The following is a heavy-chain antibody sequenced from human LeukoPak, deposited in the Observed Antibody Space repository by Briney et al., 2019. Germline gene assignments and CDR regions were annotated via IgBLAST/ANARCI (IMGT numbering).Heavy chain of an antibody. CDR3: AGDNSVRDEAWWFNP. CDR2: MNPNSGNT. J-gene: IGHJ5*02. V-gene: IGHV1-8*01. CDR1: GYTFTSYD. Sequence: ASVKVSCQASGYTFTSYDINWVRQATGQGLEWMGWMNPNSGNTGYAQKFQGRVTLTRDMSTSTDYLELSSLRSEDTAVYYCAGDNSVRDEAWWFNPWGQGTLVTVSS. D-gene: IGHD5-24*01.